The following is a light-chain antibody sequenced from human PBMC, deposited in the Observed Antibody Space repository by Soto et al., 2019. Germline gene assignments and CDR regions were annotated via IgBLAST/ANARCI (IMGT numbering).Light chain of an antibody. CDR3: QQSYSTPPWT. CDR2: AAS. V-gene: IGKV1-39*01. Sequence: DIQMTQSPSSLSASVGDRFTITCRASQSIVTYLNWYLQKPGKAPKLLIYAASNLQSGVPSRFSGSGSGTDFTLTISSLQPEDFATYFCQQSYSTPPWTFGQGTKVDI. CDR1: QSIVTY. J-gene: IGKJ1*01.